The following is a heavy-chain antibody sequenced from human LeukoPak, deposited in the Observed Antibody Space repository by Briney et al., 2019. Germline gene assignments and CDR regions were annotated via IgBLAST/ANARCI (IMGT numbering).Heavy chain of an antibody. CDR1: GFIFSDYA. Sequence: PGGSLRLSCAASGFIFSDYALSWVRQAPGKGLEWVSAISGGRGSTFYADSVKGRFTISRDNSKNTLYLQMNSLRAEDTAVYYCARERTYCSSTSCPRRRNYYYGMDVWGQGTTVTVSS. CDR2: ISGGRGST. V-gene: IGHV3-23*01. J-gene: IGHJ6*02. D-gene: IGHD2-2*01. CDR3: ARERTYCSSTSCPRRRNYYYGMDV.